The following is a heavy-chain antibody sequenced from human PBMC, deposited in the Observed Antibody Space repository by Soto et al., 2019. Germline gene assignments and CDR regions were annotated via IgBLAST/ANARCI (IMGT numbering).Heavy chain of an antibody. J-gene: IGHJ4*02. CDR3: AREGVHNYNEYYFDY. D-gene: IGHD3-22*01. Sequence: PGGSLRLSCAAPGFTFSYYTVPWVRRAPGKGLEWVSSISGIRDDTRYAYSVKGRFTISRDNAKSSLYLQMNSLTTEDTAVYYCAREGVHNYNEYYFDYWGQGTLVTVSS. CDR1: GFTFSYYT. V-gene: IGHV3-21*06. CDR2: ISGIRDDT.